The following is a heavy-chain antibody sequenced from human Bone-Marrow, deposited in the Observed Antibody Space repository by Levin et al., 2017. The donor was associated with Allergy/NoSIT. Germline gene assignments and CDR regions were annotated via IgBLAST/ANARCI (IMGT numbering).Heavy chain of an antibody. CDR1: GYTFTSYW. D-gene: IGHD6-6*01. V-gene: IGHV5-51*01. J-gene: IGHJ4*02. CDR2: IYPGYSDT. Sequence: KVSCQASGYTFTSYWIGWVRQLPGKGLDWMGVIYPGYSDTTYSPSFQGQVTISVDRSISTAYLQWSSLKASDTAMYYCARRHEGSSSFSDFWGQGTLVTVS. CDR3: ARRHEGSSSFSDF.